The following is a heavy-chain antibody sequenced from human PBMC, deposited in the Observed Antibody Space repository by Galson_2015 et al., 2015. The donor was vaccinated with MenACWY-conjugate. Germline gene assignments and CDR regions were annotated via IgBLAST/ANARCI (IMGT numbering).Heavy chain of an antibody. Sequence: HYWSWIRPHPGKGLEWIGYIYYSGSTYYNPSLKSRVTISLDTSKNQFSLKLSSVTAADTAVYYCARGPSLVRGVNYYGLDVWGQGTTVTVSS. CDR3: ARGPSLVRGVNYYGLDV. CDR2: IYYSGST. V-gene: IGHV4-31*02. J-gene: IGHJ6*02. CDR1: HY. D-gene: IGHD3-10*01.